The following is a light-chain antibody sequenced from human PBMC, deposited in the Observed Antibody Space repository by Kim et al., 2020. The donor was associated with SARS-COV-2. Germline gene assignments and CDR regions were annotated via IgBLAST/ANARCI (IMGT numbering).Light chain of an antibody. V-gene: IGLV2-14*03. J-gene: IGLJ2*01. Sequence: GQMVTVSCTRASSDVSSYNFISGYQQHPGKAPNVMIYGVSTRPSGVSDRFSGSKSGNTASLTISGLQAEDEADYFCSSYTTSTSVVFGGGTEVTVL. CDR3: SSYTTSTSVV. CDR2: GVS. CDR1: SSDVSSYNF.